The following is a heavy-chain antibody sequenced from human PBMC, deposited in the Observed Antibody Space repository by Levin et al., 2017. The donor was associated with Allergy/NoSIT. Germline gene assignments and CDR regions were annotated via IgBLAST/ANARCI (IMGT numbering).Heavy chain of an antibody. Sequence: AGGSLRLSCAASGFTFSSYAMHWVRQAPGKGLEWGAAISYDGSNKYYADSVKGRFTTSRDNSKNTLYLQMNSLRAEDTAVYYCARARHYDFWSGSQPGVLDYWGQGTLVTVSS. V-gene: IGHV3-30*04. J-gene: IGHJ4*02. CDR2: ISYDGSNK. CDR3: ARARHYDFWSGSQPGVLDY. D-gene: IGHD3-3*01. CDR1: GFTFSSYA.